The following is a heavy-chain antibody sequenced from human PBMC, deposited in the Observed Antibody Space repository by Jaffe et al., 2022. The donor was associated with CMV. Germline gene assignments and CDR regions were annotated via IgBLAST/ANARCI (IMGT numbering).Heavy chain of an antibody. V-gene: IGHV3-7*01. J-gene: IGHJ3*02. CDR3: ARTVGPTEPDAFDI. CDR1: GFTFSSYW. CDR2: IKQDGSEK. D-gene: IGHD1-26*01. Sequence: EVQLVESGGGLVQPGGSLRLSCAASGFTFSSYWMSWVRQAPGKGLEWVANIKQDGSEKYYVDSVKGRFTISRDNAKNSLYLQMNSLRAEDTAVYYCARTVGPTEPDAFDIWGQGTMVTVSS.